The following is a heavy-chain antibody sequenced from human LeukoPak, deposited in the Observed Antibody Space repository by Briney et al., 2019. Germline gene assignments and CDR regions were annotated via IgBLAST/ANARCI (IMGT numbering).Heavy chain of an antibody. Sequence: GSLRLSCAASGFTFSSYWMTWIRQPPGKGLEWIGSIYYSGSTYYNPSLKSRVTISVDTSKNQFSLKLSSVTAADTAVYYCARLRYFSEKELDYWGQGTLVTVSS. CDR3: ARLRYFSEKELDY. V-gene: IGHV4-39*01. D-gene: IGHD1-7*01. CDR1: GFTFSSYW. CDR2: IYYSGST. J-gene: IGHJ4*02.